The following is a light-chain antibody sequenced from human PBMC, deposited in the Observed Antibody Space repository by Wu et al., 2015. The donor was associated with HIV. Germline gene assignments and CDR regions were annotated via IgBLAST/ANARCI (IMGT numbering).Light chain of an antibody. CDR3: QQYGGSPPT. Sequence: EIVLTQPPGTLSLSPGERAILSCRASQSVSSRSVAWYQQKPGQAPRLLIYGASSRATGIPDRFSGSGSGTDFTLTISRLEPEDLAVFYCQQYGGSPPTFGQGTKVEIK. J-gene: IGKJ1*01. CDR2: GAS. CDR1: QSVSSRS. V-gene: IGKV3-20*01.